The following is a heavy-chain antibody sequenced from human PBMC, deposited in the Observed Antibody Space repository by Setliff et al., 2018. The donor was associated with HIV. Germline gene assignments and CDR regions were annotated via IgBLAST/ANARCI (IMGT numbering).Heavy chain of an antibody. CDR2: IYSSGST. J-gene: IGHJ4*02. D-gene: IGHD4-17*01. V-gene: IGHV4-4*09. CDR3: ARGDDYPGVFDY. Sequence: KPSETLSLTCTVSGGSISNFHWRWIRQPPGKGLEWIGSIYSSGSTNSNPSLKIRVTTSVDLSENLFSLKLTSVTAADTAVSYCARGDDYPGVFDYWGQGTLVTVSS. CDR1: GGSISNFH.